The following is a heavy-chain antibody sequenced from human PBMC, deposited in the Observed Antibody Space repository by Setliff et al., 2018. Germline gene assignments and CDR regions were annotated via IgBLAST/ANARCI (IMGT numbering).Heavy chain of an antibody. J-gene: IGHJ5*02. Sequence: SVKVSCKASGYTFTSYGISWVRQAPGQGLEWMGGTIPIFGTTGYAQKFQGRVTITTDESTSTAYMDLSSLTSDDTAIYYCAREKGYYNSGSYKYWFDPWGQGTLVTVSS. V-gene: IGHV1-69*05. CDR3: AREKGYYNSGSYKYWFDP. CDR2: TIPIFGTT. CDR1: GYTFTSYG. D-gene: IGHD3-10*01.